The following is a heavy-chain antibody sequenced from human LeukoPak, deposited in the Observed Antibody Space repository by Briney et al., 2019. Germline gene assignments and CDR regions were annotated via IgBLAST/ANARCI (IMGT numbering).Heavy chain of an antibody. V-gene: IGHV3-30*04. CDR3: ARAGGGFDY. CDR1: GFTFSSYA. J-gene: IGHJ4*02. Sequence: PGRSLRLSCAASGFTFSSYAMHWVRQAPGKGLEWVAVISYGGSNKYYADSVKGRFTISRDNSKNTLYLQMNSLRAEDTAVYYCARAGGGFDYWGQGTLVTVSS. CDR2: ISYGGSNK. D-gene: IGHD3-10*01.